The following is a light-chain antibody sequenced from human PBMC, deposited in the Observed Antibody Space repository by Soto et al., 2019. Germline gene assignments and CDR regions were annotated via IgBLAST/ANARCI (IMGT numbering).Light chain of an antibody. CDR3: EYYGTSIT. Sequence: ELVSTQSPGTPSLSPGERVNFSCRASQSISNDHLAWSQQKSGQPPRLLIHGTSNRATGIPDRFSGSGSGTDFTLTFTRLEPEDFAVYYCEYYGTSITFGGGTKFDIK. J-gene: IGKJ4*01. V-gene: IGKV3-20*01. CDR2: GTS. CDR1: QSISNDH.